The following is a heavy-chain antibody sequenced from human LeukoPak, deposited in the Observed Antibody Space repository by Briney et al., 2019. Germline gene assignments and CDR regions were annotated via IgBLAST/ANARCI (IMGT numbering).Heavy chain of an antibody. CDR1: GFTVSGNY. V-gene: IGHV3-53*01. CDR2: IYSDGTT. Sequence: PGGSLRLSCAASGFTVSGNYMTWVRQAPGKGLEWVSVIYSDGTTYYEDYVKSGCTTTRNNTKNTVDHQMKSLRVEDTAEDNCVRGLGYGSGPVDYWGQGTLVTVSS. CDR3: VRGLGYGSGPVDY. J-gene: IGHJ4*02. D-gene: IGHD2-8*01.